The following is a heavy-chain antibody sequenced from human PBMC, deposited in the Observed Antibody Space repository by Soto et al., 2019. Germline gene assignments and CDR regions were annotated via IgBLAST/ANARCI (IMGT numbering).Heavy chain of an antibody. CDR1: GGSISSSSDY. CDR2: IYYSGST. V-gene: IGHV4-39*01. CDR3: ARHPSPSYYYDSSGYTDPDY. D-gene: IGHD3-22*01. J-gene: IGHJ4*02. Sequence: SETLSLTCTVSGGSISSSSDYWGWIRQPPGKGLEWIGGIYYSGSTYYNPSLKSRVTISVDTSKNQFSLKLSSVTAADTAVYYCARHPSPSYYYDSSGYTDPDYWGQGTLVTVSS.